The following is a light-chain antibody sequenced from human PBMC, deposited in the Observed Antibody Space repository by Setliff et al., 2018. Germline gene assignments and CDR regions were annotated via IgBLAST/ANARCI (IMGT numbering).Light chain of an antibody. V-gene: IGLV2-14*01. Sequence: QSALTQPASVSGSPGQSITISCAGTSSDVGAYSHVSWYQQYPGKAPKLMISEVSNRPSGVSYRFSGSKSGNTASLTISGLLAEDEADYYCMSYTTIRTYVFGTGTKVTVL. CDR2: EVS. J-gene: IGLJ1*01. CDR3: MSYTTIRTYV. CDR1: SSDVGAYSH.